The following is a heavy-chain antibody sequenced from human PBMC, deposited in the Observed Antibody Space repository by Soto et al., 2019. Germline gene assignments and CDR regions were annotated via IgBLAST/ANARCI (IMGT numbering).Heavy chain of an antibody. CDR2: ISCDDDK. V-gene: IGHV2-5*02. CDR3: AHAHDIGGVTKYYFDY. Sequence: QITLKESGPTLVKPTQTLTLTCTFSGFSLSTRGEGVGWIRQPPGKALEWLALISCDDDKRYSPSLKSRFTITNDTPKNPVVLTKTNIDPVDTATYYCAHAHDIGGVTKYYFDYLGQGTLVTFSS. D-gene: IGHD1-26*01. CDR1: GFSLSTRGEG. J-gene: IGHJ4*02.